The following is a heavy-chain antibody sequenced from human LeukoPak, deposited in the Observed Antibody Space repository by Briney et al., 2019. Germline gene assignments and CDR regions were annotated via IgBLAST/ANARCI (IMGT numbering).Heavy chain of an antibody. Sequence: GGSLRLSCAASGFTLSNYEMNWIRQAPGKGLEWVSYINSGDDTIYYVDSVKGRFTISRDNANNSLYLQMNSLRAEDTALYYCATSLPFYGVGSYYRGAFDIWGQGTMVIVSS. CDR3: ATSLPFYGVGSYYRGAFDI. D-gene: IGHD3-10*01. CDR2: INSGDDTI. CDR1: GFTLSNYE. V-gene: IGHV3-48*03. J-gene: IGHJ3*02.